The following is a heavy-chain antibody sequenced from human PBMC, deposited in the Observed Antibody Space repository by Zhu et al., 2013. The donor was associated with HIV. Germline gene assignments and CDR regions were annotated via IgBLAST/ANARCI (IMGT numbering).Heavy chain of an antibody. J-gene: IGHJ4*02. V-gene: IGHV1-2*02. CDR3: ARVNYYDSSGYDGYYFDY. Sequence: GASVKVSCKASGYTFTGYYMHWVRQAPGQGLEWMGWINPNSGGTNYAQKFQGRVTMTRDTSISTAYMELSRLRSDDTAVYYCARVNYYDSSGYDGYYFDYWGQGTLVTVSS. D-gene: IGHD3-22*01. CDR2: INPNSGGT. CDR1: GYTFTGYY.